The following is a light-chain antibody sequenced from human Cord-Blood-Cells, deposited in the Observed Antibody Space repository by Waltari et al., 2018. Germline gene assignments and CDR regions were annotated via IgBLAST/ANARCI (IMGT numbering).Light chain of an antibody. CDR3: MQALQTPPAT. CDR1: QSLLHSNGYNY. J-gene: IGKJ3*01. CDR2: LGS. Sequence: DIVMTQSPLSLPVTPGEPASIPCRSSQSLLHSNGYNYLDWYLQKPGQSPQLLIYLGSNRASGVPDRFSGSGSGTDFTLKISRVEAEDVGVYYCMQALQTPPATFGPGTKVDIK. V-gene: IGKV2-28*01.